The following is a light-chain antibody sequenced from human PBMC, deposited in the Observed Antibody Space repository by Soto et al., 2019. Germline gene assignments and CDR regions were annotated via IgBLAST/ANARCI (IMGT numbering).Light chain of an antibody. CDR3: QQSYSYPLT. V-gene: IGKV1-8*01. CDR1: QGISSY. J-gene: IGKJ4*01. Sequence: AIRMTQSPSSFSASTGDRVTITCRASQGISSYLAWYQQKPGKAPKLLIYAASTLQSGVPSRFSGSGSGTDFPLTISCLQYEDFETYYCQQSYSYPLTLGGGTKVDLK. CDR2: AAS.